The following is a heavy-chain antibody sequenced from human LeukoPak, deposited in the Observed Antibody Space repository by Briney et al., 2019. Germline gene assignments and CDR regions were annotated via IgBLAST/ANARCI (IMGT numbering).Heavy chain of an antibody. V-gene: IGHV4-34*01. D-gene: IGHD3-3*01. CDR2: INHAGNT. CDR3: SMSGVVLHPPDAFDI. Sequence: SETLSLTCGVYGASVSAYYWTWLRQSPGKGLEWLGDINHAGNTSYNKALKSRVTVSLDTTKNQISLRLSSMTAADTAVYYCSMSGVVLHPPDAFDIWGQGTMVTVSS. J-gene: IGHJ3*02. CDR1: GASVSAYY.